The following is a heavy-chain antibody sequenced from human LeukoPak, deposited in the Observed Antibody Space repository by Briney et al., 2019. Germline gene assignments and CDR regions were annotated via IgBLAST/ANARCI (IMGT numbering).Heavy chain of an antibody. J-gene: IGHJ4*02. Sequence: PGGSLRLSCAASGFTFSSYAMHWVRQAPGKGLEWVAVISYDGSNKYYADSVKGRFTISRDNSKNTLYLQMNSLRAEDTAVYYCARVGGLAQQKYYFDYWGQGTLVTVSP. D-gene: IGHD3-16*01. CDR2: ISYDGSNK. CDR3: ARVGGLAQQKYYFDY. CDR1: GFTFSSYA. V-gene: IGHV3-30-3*01.